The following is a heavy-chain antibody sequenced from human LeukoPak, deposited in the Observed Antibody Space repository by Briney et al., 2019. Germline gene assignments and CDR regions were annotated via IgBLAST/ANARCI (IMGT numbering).Heavy chain of an antibody. CDR3: ATVRSGSYPPQYNWFDP. J-gene: IGHJ5*02. V-gene: IGHV1-24*01. CDR1: GYTLTELS. Sequence: GASVKVSCKVSGYTLTELSMHWVRQAPGKGLEWMGCFDPEDGETIYAQKFQGRVTMTEDTSTDTAYMELSSLRSEDTAVYYCATVRSGSYPPQYNWFDPWGQGTLVTVSS. D-gene: IGHD1-26*01. CDR2: FDPEDGET.